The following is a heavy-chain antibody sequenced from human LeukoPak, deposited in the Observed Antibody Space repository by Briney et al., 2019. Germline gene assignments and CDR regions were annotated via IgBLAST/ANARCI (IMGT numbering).Heavy chain of an antibody. V-gene: IGHV1-24*01. Sequence: ASVKVSCKVSGYTLTELSMHWVRQAPGKGLEWMGGFDPEDGETIYAQKFQGRVTMTEDTSTDTAYMELSSLRSEDTAVYYCATVGIAARGYYYYYYMDVWGKGTTVTVSS. J-gene: IGHJ6*03. CDR2: FDPEDGET. CDR1: GYTLTELS. CDR3: ATVGIAARGYYYYYYMDV. D-gene: IGHD6-6*01.